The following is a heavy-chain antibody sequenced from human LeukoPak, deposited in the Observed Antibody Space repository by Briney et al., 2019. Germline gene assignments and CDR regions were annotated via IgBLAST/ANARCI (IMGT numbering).Heavy chain of an antibody. CDR2: INHSGST. CDR3: ARGFYYYYGMDV. J-gene: IGHJ6*02. V-gene: IGHV4-34*01. Sequence: PSETLSLTCAVYGGSFSGYYWSWIRQPPGKGLEWIGEINHSGSTNYNPSLKSRVTISVDTPKNQFSLKLSSVTAADTAVYYCARGFYYYYGMDVWGQGTTVTVSS. CDR1: GGSFSGYY.